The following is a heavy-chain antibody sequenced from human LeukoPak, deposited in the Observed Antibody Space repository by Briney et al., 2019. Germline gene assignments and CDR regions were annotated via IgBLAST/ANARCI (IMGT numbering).Heavy chain of an antibody. CDR1: GGSVSSTEFS. J-gene: IGHJ4*02. CDR3: ARLSKGRYFDYIFDY. Sequence: SEALSLTCTVSGGSVSSTEFSWGWIRQPPGKGLQWVGNLYYSGSTSYHPSLNSRVTMSVDTSKNQFSLKMTSVTAADTAVYYCARLSKGRYFDYIFDYWGQGSLVTVSS. CDR2: LYYSGST. V-gene: IGHV4-39*01. D-gene: IGHD3-9*01.